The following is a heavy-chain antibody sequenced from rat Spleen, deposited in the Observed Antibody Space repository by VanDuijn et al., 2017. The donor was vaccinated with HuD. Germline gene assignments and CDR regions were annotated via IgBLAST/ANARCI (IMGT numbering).Heavy chain of an antibody. Sequence: EVQLVESDGGLVQPGRSLKLSCAASGFTFSNYHMAWVRQAPTKGLEWVASISTGGGDTYYRDSVKGRFTISRDIAKSILSLQMDSLRSEDTATYYCARRHYGYTDYFDYWGQGVMVTVSS. CDR2: ISTGGGDT. CDR3: ARRHYGYTDYFDY. CDR1: GFTFSNYH. D-gene: IGHD1-4*01. J-gene: IGHJ2*01. V-gene: IGHV5-25*01.